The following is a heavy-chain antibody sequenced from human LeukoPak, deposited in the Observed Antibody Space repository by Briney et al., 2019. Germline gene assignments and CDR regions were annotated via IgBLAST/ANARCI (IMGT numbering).Heavy chain of an antibody. V-gene: IGHV4-59*08. D-gene: IGHD1-1*01. J-gene: IGHJ4*02. CDR3: AMYDSFFDY. CDR1: GGSNSGYY. CDR2: IHYSGST. Sequence: SETLSLTCTVSGGSNSGYYWSWLRQPPGKGLEWIGYIHYSGSTNYNPSLKSRVTISLDTSKKQFFLRLSSVTAADTAVYYCAMYDSFFDYCGQGTLVTVSS.